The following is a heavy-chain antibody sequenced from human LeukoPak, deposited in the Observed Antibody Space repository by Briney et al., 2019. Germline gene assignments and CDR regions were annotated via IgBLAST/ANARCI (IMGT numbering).Heavy chain of an antibody. CDR1: GFTFSSYA. CDR3: AKHSSSSSWYRNDY. V-gene: IGHV3-23*01. D-gene: IGHD6-13*01. Sequence: GGSLRLSCAASGFTFSSYAMSWVRQAPGKGLEWVSAISGSGGSTYYADSVKGQFTISRDSSKNTLYLQMNSLRAEDTAVYYCAKHSSSSSWYRNDYWGQGTLVTVSS. CDR2: ISGSGGST. J-gene: IGHJ4*02.